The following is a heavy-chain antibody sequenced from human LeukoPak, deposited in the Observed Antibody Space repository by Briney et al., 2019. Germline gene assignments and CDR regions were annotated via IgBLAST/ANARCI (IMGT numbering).Heavy chain of an antibody. V-gene: IGHV1-2*02. CDR1: GYTFTGYY. D-gene: IGHD2-2*01. CDR3: ARTSTSCYCSDY. J-gene: IGHJ4*02. Sequence: ASVKVSCKASGYTFTGYYMHWVRQAPGQGLEWMGWINPNSGGTNYAQKFQGRVAMARDTSISTAYMELSRLRSDDTAVYYCARTSTSCYCSDYWGQGTLVTVSS. CDR2: INPNSGGT.